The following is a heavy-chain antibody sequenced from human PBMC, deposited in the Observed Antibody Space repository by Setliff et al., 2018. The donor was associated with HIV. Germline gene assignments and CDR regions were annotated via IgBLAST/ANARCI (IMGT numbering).Heavy chain of an antibody. J-gene: IGHJ4*02. D-gene: IGHD1-26*01. CDR2: INPTGGST. CDR1: RHTFSGYS. V-gene: IGHV1-46*01. Sequence: ASVKVSCKGGRHTFSGYSLHWVRQAPGQGLEWMGWINPTGGSTSYAQKFQGRVTIIADASTNTVNMELSSLRSEDTAVYYCARGVDGSYRKFFDNWGQGTLVTVSS. CDR3: ARGVDGSYRKFFDN.